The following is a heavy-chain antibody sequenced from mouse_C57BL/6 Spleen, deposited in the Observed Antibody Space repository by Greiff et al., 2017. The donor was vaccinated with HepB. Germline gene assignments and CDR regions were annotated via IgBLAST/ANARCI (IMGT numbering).Heavy chain of an antibody. CDR3: ARSLNWSWFAY. D-gene: IGHD4-1*01. CDR1: GYTFTDYY. V-gene: IGHV1-26*01. CDR2: INPNNGGT. Sequence: VQLKQSGPELVKPGASVKTSCKASGYTFTDYYMNWVKQSHGKSLEWIGDINPNNGGTSYNQKFKGKATLTVDKSSSTAYMELRSLTSEDSAVYYCARSLNWSWFAYWGQGTLVTVSA. J-gene: IGHJ3*01.